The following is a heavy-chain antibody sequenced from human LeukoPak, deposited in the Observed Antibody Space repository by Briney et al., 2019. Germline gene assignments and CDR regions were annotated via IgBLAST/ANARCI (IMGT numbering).Heavy chain of an antibody. CDR3: ARADYGDNWFDP. V-gene: IGHV1-2*06. Sequence: GASVKVSCKASGYTFTGYYMHWVRQAPGQGLEWMGRINPNSGGTNYAQKFQGRVTMTRDTSIGTAYMELSRLRSDDTAVYYCARADYGDNWFDPWGQGTLVTVSS. J-gene: IGHJ5*02. CDR2: INPNSGGT. D-gene: IGHD4-17*01. CDR1: GYTFTGYY.